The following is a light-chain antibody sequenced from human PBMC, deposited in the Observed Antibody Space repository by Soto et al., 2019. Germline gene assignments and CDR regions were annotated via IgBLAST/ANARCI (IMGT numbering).Light chain of an antibody. CDR3: SSYTSSSTLV. V-gene: IGLV2-18*02. CDR1: SSDVGSYNR. CDR2: EVR. J-gene: IGLJ2*01. Sequence: QSALTQPPSVSGSPGQSVTISCTGTSSDVGSYNRVSWYQQPPGTAPKLMIYEVRNRPSGVPDRFSGSKSGNTASLTISGLQAEDEADHYCSSYTSSSTLVFGGGTKLTVL.